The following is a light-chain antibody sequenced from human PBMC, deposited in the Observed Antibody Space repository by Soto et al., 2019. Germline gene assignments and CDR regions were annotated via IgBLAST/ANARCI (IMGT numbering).Light chain of an antibody. CDR3: SSYAGSNNPYV. Sequence: QSALTQPASVSGSPGQSITISCTGTSSDIGGYNFVSWYQQHPGKAPKLMIYEASKRPSGVPDRFSGSKSGNTASLTVSGLQAEDEADYYCSSYAGSNNPYVFGTGTKLTVL. CDR2: EAS. CDR1: SSDIGGYNF. V-gene: IGLV2-8*01. J-gene: IGLJ1*01.